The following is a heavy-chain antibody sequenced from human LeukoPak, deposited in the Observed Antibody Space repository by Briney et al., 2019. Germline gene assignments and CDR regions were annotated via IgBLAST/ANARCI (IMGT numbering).Heavy chain of an antibody. CDR1: GFTFSSYS. CDR2: ISSASTYI. V-gene: IGHV3-21*04. D-gene: IGHD1-26*01. Sequence: GGSLRLSCAASGFTFSSYSMNWVRQAPGKGLEWVSSISSASTYIYYADSVKGRFTISRDNSKNTLDLHMSSLRAEDTAIYYCANWQSGSRVFFDYWGQGTLVTVSS. J-gene: IGHJ4*02. CDR3: ANWQSGSRVFFDY.